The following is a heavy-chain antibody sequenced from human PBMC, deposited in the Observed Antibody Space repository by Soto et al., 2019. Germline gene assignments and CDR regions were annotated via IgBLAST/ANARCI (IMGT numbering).Heavy chain of an antibody. CDR2: IRDSGGGT. V-gene: IGHV3-23*01. J-gene: IGHJ4*02. Sequence: GGSLRLSCAASGFTFSRYAMSWVRQAPGKGLEWVSAIRDSGGGTYYADSVKGRFTISRDNYKNTLYLQMNSLRAEDTAVYYCAKSWDVLWNFDYWGQGTLVTVSS. CDR3: AKSWDVLWNFDY. D-gene: IGHD1-26*01. CDR1: GFTFSRYA.